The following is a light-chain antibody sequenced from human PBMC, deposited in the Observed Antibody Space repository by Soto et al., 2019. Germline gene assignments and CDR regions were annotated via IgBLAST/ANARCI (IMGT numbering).Light chain of an antibody. CDR2: GNN. V-gene: IGLV1-40*01. CDR1: SSNIGTGYD. Sequence: QSVLTQPPSVSGAPGQRVTISCTGSSSNIGTGYDVHWYQQLPGTAPKLLIYGNNNRPSGVPDRFSGSKSGTSASLAITGLQAEDEADYYCQSYDSTLRSSEVVFGGGTKLTVL. CDR3: QSYDSTLRSSEVV. J-gene: IGLJ2*01.